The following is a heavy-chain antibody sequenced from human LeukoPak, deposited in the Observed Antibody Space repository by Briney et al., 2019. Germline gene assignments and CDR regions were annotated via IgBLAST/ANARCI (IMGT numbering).Heavy chain of an antibody. Sequence: SETLSLTCAVYGGSFSGYYWSWIRQPPGKGLEWIGEINHSGSTNYNPSLKSRVTISVDTSKNQFSLKLSSVTAADTAVYYCARGRTGYCSSTSGSPFDYWGQGTLVTVSS. CDR3: ARGRTGYCSSTSGSPFDY. CDR1: GGSFSGYY. V-gene: IGHV4-34*01. D-gene: IGHD2-2*01. CDR2: INHSGST. J-gene: IGHJ4*02.